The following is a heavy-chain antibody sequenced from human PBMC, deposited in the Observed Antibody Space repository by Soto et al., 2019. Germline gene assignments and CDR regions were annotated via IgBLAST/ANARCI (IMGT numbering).Heavy chain of an antibody. CDR1: GFTFSGSA. CDR3: TRRIYDSSPPPWFDP. Sequence: GGSLRLSCAASGFTFSGSAMHWVRQASGKGLEWVGRIRSKANSYATAYAASGKGRFTISRDDSKKTAYLQMNSLKTEDTAVYYCTRRIYDSSPPPWFDPWGQGTLVTVSS. J-gene: IGHJ5*02. CDR2: IRSKANSYAT. V-gene: IGHV3-73*01. D-gene: IGHD3-22*01.